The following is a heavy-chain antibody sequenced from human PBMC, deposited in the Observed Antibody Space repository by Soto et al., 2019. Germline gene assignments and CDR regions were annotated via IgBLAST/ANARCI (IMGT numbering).Heavy chain of an antibody. CDR2: IHYNGNT. J-gene: IGHJ4*02. Sequence: SETLSPTCTVSGDSISAYSWSWVRPPPGKGLEWIGNIHYNGNTKYNPSLKSRVTMSVDTSKNQFSLKLVSVTAADTAKYFCAREGNLGRWLLPLAFWGQGTLVT. CDR1: GDSISAYS. CDR3: AREGNLGRWLLPLAF. V-gene: IGHV4-59*01. D-gene: IGHD1-26*01.